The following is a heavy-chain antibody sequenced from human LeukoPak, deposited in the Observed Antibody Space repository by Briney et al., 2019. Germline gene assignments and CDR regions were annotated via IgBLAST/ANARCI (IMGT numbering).Heavy chain of an antibody. CDR2: INHNGNVN. D-gene: IGHD3-16*01. J-gene: IGHJ6*02. CDR3: ARGGGLDV. Sequence: GGSLRLSCEGSAFIFSGHWMNWVRQTPGKGLEWVASINHNGNVNYYADSVKGRFTISRDNAKNSLYLQMSNLRAEDTAVYFCARGGGLDVWGQGATVTVSS. V-gene: IGHV3-7*03. CDR1: AFIFSGHW.